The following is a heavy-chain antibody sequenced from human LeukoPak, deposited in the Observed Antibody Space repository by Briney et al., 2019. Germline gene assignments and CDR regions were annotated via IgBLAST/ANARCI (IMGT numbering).Heavy chain of an antibody. D-gene: IGHD3-22*01. J-gene: IGHJ4*02. CDR2: ISSSSSYI. Sequence: GGSLRLSCAASGFTFSSYSMNWVRQAPGKGLEWVSSISSSSSYIYYADSVKGRFTISRDNAKNSLYLQMNSLRAEDMAVYYCARDRFPYYYDSSGYYNPEIDYWSQGTLVTVSS. V-gene: IGHV3-21*01. CDR3: ARDRFPYYYDSSGYYNPEIDY. CDR1: GFTFSSYS.